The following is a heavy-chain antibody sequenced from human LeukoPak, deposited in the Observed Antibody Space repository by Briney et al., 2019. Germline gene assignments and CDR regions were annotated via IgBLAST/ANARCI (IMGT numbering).Heavy chain of an antibody. CDR1: GGSFSGYY. D-gene: IGHD6-13*01. CDR3: ARVSAAAGAYFDP. J-gene: IGHJ5*02. Sequence: SETLSLTCAVCGGSFSGYYWSWIRQPPGKGLEWIGEINHSGSTNYNPSLKSRVTISVDTSKSQFSLKLSSVTAADTAVYYCARVSAAAGAYFDPWGQGTLVTVSS. CDR2: INHSGST. V-gene: IGHV4-34*01.